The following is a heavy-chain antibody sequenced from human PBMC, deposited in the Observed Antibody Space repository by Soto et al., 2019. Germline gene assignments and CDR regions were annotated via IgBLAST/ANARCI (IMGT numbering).Heavy chain of an antibody. Sequence: GGSLRLSCAASGFTFSSYAMSWVRQAPGKGLEWVSAISGSGGSTYYADSVKGRFTISRDNSKNTLYLQMNSLRAEDTAVYYCAKGGGYGVTMIVVVITTSYFDYWGQGTLVTVSS. CDR3: AKGGGYGVTMIVVVITTSYFDY. V-gene: IGHV3-23*01. CDR2: ISGSGGST. J-gene: IGHJ4*02. CDR1: GFTFSSYA. D-gene: IGHD3-22*01.